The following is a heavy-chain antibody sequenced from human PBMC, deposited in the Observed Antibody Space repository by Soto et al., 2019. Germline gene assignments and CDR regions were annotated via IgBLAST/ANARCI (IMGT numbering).Heavy chain of an antibody. CDR3: AHRVLRTVFGLVTTTAIYFDF. Sequence: QITLNESGPTVVRPTETLTMTCRFSGFSLTTSGVGVGWIRQSPGKAPEWLALFYWDDDKRYSASLKSSLTITNDTSKYQVVLTVSDLDPTDTATYYCAHRVLRTVFGLVTTTAIYFDFWGQGTPVAVSS. D-gene: IGHD3-3*01. CDR1: GFSLTTSGVG. CDR2: FYWDDDK. J-gene: IGHJ4*02. V-gene: IGHV2-5*02.